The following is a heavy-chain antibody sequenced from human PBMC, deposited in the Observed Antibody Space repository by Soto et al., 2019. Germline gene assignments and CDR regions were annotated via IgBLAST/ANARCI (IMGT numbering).Heavy chain of an antibody. CDR3: AKDPASDSGWPRSPYYYYGMDV. D-gene: IGHD6-19*01. CDR2: ISYDGSNK. J-gene: IGHJ6*02. CDR1: GFTFSSYC. Sequence: PGGSLRLSCAASGFTFSSYCMHWVRQAPGKGLEWVAVISYDGSNKYYADSVKGRFTISRDNSKNTLYLQMNSLRAEDTAGYYCAKDPASDSGWPRSPYYYYGMDVWGQGTTVNVSS. V-gene: IGHV3-30*18.